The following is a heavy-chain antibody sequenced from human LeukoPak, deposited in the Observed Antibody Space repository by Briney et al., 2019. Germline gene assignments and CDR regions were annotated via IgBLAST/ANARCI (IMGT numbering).Heavy chain of an antibody. D-gene: IGHD3-10*02. CDR2: ISGSSSYI. V-gene: IGHV3-21*01. CDR1: GFTLSSYS. J-gene: IGHJ6*04. CDR3: AELGITMIGGV. Sequence: GGSLRLSCAASGFTLSSYSMNWVRQAPGKGLEWVSSISGSSSYIHYADSAKGRFTISRDNARKSLYLQMNSLRAEDTAVYYCAELGITMIGGVWGKGTTVTISS.